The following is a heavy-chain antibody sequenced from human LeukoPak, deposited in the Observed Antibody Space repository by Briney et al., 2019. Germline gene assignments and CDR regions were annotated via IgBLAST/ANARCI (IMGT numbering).Heavy chain of an antibody. CDR3: ARELNGYNPERGDY. V-gene: IGHV1-46*01. J-gene: IGHJ4*02. CDR1: GYTFTSYY. Sequence: ASVKVSCKASGYTFTSYYMHWVRQAPGRGLEWMGIINPGGGSTSYAQKFQGRLTMTRDMSTSTAYMELSSLRSEDTAVYYCARELNGYNPERGDYWGQGTLVTVSS. CDR2: INPGGGST. D-gene: IGHD5-24*01.